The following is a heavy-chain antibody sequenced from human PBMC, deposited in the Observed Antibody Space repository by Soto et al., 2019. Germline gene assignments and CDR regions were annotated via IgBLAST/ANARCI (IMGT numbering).Heavy chain of an antibody. J-gene: IGHJ4*02. CDR2: VYYSGST. CDR3: ARQPCGPVYGERGVHYDY. D-gene: IGHD6-6*01. Sequence: PSETLSLTCTVSGGSTNSRRDYWGWIRQPPGKGLEWIGSVYYSGSTHDNPSLQSRVTISVETSRNQFSLNLISVTAADTAVYFCARQPCGPVYGERGVHYDYWGKGTLVTVSS. CDR1: GGSTNSRRDY. V-gene: IGHV4-39*01.